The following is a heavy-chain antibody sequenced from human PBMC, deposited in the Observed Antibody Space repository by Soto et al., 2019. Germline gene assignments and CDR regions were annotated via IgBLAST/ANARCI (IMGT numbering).Heavy chain of an antibody. Sequence: EVQLLESGGALVQPGGSLRLSCAASGFTFSNYAMAWVRQTPRKGLEWVSFISGSGDYLDSAYCVRGRFTISRDNSKNTLFLQTSRPRAEDTAVYYCAKDRAPRARVVTAIDYWGQGTLVTVSS. CDR1: GFTFSNYA. D-gene: IGHD5-18*01. CDR2: ISGSGDYL. J-gene: IGHJ4*02. CDR3: AKDRAPRARVVTAIDY. V-gene: IGHV3-23*01.